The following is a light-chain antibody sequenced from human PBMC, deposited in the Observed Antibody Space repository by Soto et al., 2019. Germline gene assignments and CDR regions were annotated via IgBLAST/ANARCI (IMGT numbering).Light chain of an antibody. CDR2: GNN. V-gene: IGLV1-40*01. CDR1: GANIGAAYN. Sequence: QSVLTQPPSVSGAPGRRVPTSCPGGGANIGAAYNVDWYQQLPGTAPKLLIYGNNNRPSGVPARFSGSKSGTSASLAIAGLQAEDEGDYYCQSYDSSLSGYVFGTGTKVTVL. J-gene: IGLJ1*01. CDR3: QSYDSSLSGYV.